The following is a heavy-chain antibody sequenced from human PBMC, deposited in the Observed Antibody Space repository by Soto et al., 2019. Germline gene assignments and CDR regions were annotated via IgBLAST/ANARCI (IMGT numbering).Heavy chain of an antibody. CDR2: IYYSGST. V-gene: IGHV4-39*01. J-gene: IGHJ4*02. D-gene: IGHD6-13*01. Sequence: PSETLSLTCTVSGGSISSSSYYWGWIRQPPGKGLEWIGSIYYSGSTYYNPALKSQVTISVDTSKNQFSLKLSSVTAADTAVYYCATSSRNSSSWYGHGHTRKYYFDYWGQGTLVTVSS. CDR1: GGSISSSSYY. CDR3: ATSSRNSSSWYGHGHTRKYYFDY.